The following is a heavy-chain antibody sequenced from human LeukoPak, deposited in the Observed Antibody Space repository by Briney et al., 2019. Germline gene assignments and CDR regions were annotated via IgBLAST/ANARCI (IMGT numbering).Heavy chain of an antibody. J-gene: IGHJ4*02. CDR3: ARGPYHRLDSASFFDY. CDR1: GFTFRDYV. CDR2: INGGGDKA. D-gene: IGHD1-26*01. V-gene: IGHV3-23*01. Sequence: GGSLRLSCEASGFTFRDYVMNWVRQAPGKGLGWVSSINGGGDKATYAESVRGRFTVSRDSSRNTVYLQMNSLRAEDTAFYFCARGPYHRLDSASFFDYWGQGTLGTVSS.